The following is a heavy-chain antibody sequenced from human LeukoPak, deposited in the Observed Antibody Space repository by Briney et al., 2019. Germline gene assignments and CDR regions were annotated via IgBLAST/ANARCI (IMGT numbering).Heavy chain of an antibody. CDR2: ISPSGDIL. Sequence: GGSLRLSCAASGFTFSSHGMNWVRQAPGKGLEWVSGISPSGDILYYADSVKGQFTISRDKSKNTLYLQMNSLRAEDTAVYYCAREGFSRGYYQYYYMDVWGKGTTVTVSS. J-gene: IGHJ6*03. V-gene: IGHV3-23*01. D-gene: IGHD6-13*01. CDR3: AREGFSRGYYQYYYMDV. CDR1: GFTFSSHG.